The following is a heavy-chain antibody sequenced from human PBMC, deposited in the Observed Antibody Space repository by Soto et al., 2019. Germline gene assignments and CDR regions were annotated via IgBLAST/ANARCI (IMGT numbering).Heavy chain of an antibody. Sequence: QVQLQESGPGLVKPSQTLSLTCTVSGVSITSGGYYWSWILQHPGKGLERIGYIYSSGFTYYNQSLKSRVTISVDTSKNQFSLKLSSVTAADTAVYYCARSVFPWGQGTLVTVSS. CDR3: ARSVFP. V-gene: IGHV4-31*03. CDR2: IYSSGFT. CDR1: GVSITSGGYY. J-gene: IGHJ5*02.